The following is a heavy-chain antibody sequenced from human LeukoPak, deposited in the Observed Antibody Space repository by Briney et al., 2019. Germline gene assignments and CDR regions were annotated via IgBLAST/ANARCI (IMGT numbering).Heavy chain of an antibody. Sequence: PMASVKVSCKASGGTFSSYAISWVRQAPGQGLEWMGWISAYNGNTNYAQKLQGRVTMTTDTSTSTAYMELRSLRSDDTAVYYCANLRSYDSGVDYWGQGTLVTVSS. J-gene: IGHJ4*02. V-gene: IGHV1-18*01. CDR2: ISAYNGNT. CDR3: ANLRSYDSGVDY. D-gene: IGHD3-22*01. CDR1: GGTFSSYA.